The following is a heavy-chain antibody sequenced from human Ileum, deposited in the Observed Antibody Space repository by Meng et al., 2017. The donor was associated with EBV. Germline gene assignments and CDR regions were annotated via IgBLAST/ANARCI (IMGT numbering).Heavy chain of an antibody. Sequence: VGVVGAGGGLVQPGGSLSFSCATLEFTFISYWMHWVRQAPGKGLVWVSRLNSDGTNTAYADSVKGRFTISRDNAKNTLSLQMNSLRAEDTAVYYCVRGLSGPQQLTGGYWGQGTLVTVSS. D-gene: IGHD6-13*01. CDR1: EFTFISYW. CDR3: VRGLSGPQQLTGGY. CDR2: LNSDGTNT. V-gene: IGHV3-74*01. J-gene: IGHJ4*02.